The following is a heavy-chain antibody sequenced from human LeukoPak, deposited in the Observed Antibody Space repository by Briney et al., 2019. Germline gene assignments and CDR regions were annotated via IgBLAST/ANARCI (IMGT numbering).Heavy chain of an antibody. CDR1: GYTLTELS. Sequence: ASVKVSCKVSGYTLTELSMHWVRQAPGKGLEWMGGFDPEDGETIYAQKFQGRVTMTEDTSTDTAYMELSSLRSEDTAVYYCATAGGWLSSFDIWGQGTMVTVSS. CDR3: ATAGGWLSSFDI. CDR2: FDPEDGET. V-gene: IGHV1-24*01. D-gene: IGHD3-22*01. J-gene: IGHJ3*02.